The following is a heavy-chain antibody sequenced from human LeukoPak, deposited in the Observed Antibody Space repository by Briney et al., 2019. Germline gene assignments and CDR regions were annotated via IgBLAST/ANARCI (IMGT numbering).Heavy chain of an antibody. CDR3: ARGAGGFSNYNWFDP. D-gene: IGHD4-11*01. Sequence: PSETLSLTCTVSGDFITAYYWSWIRQPPGKGLEWIGYVYYTGSTEYNPSLRSRVTISLEMSKHQFTLNLGSVTAADTAVYYCARGAGGFSNYNWFDPWGQGTLVTVSS. V-gene: IGHV4-59*12. J-gene: IGHJ5*02. CDR2: VYYTGST. CDR1: GDFITAYY.